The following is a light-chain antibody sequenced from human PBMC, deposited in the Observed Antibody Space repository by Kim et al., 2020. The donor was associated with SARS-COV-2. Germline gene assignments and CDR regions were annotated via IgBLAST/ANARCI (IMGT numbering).Light chain of an antibody. Sequence: DIQMTQSPSSVSASVGDRVTITCRASQGISSWLAWYQQKPGKAPELLIFQASSLASGVPSRFSGSGSGTEFTLTISSLQPDDFATYYCQHYDSYSPSFGGGTKVDIK. CDR2: QAS. J-gene: IGKJ4*01. CDR1: QGISSW. CDR3: QHYDSYSPS. V-gene: IGKV1-5*03.